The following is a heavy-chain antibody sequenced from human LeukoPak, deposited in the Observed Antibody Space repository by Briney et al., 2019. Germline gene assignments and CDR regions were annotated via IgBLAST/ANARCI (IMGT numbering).Heavy chain of an antibody. CDR3: ARDSADGYNED. CDR2: IIPILGIA. CDR1: GGTFSSYA. D-gene: IGHD5-24*01. V-gene: IGHV1-69*04. J-gene: IGHJ4*02. Sequence: GSSVKVSCKASGGTFSSYAISWVRQAPGQGLEWMGRIIPILGIANYAQKFQGRVTITADESASTAYMELSSLRSEDTAVYYCARDSADGYNEDWGQGTLVTVSS.